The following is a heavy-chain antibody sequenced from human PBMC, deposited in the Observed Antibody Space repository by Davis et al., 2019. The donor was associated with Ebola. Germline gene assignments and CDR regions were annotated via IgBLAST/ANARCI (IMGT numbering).Heavy chain of an antibody. V-gene: IGHV3-48*04. CDR1: GFTFSSYS. Sequence: GESLKISCAASGFTFSSYSMNWVRQAPGKGLEWVSYISSSGSTIYYADSVKGRFTISRDNAKNSLYLQMNSLRAEDTALYYCAKGANYGDYPYNWFDPWGQGTLVTVSS. CDR3: AKGANYGDYPYNWFDP. J-gene: IGHJ5*02. CDR2: ISSSGSTI. D-gene: IGHD4-17*01.